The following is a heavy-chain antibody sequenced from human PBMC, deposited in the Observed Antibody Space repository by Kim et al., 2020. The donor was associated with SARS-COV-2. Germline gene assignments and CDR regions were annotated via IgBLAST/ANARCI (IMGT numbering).Heavy chain of an antibody. CDR3: ARDGDLPDY. V-gene: IGHV1-18*01. J-gene: IGHJ4*02. D-gene: IGHD7-27*01. Sequence: ASVKVSCKASGYTFTSYGISWVRQAPGQGLEWMGWIIPYNGNTKYTQNLQGRVTMSTDTSTTTAYMELRSLRSDDTAVYYCARDGDLPDYWGQGTLVTVS. CDR1: GYTFTSYG. CDR2: IIPYNGNT.